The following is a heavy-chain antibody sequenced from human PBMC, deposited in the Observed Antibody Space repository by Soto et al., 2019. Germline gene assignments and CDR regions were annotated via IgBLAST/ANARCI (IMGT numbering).Heavy chain of an antibody. CDR1: GGSISSGGYY. CDR2: IYYSGST. D-gene: IGHD2-15*01. V-gene: IGHV4-31*03. CDR3: ARDRGGNGGKPYYFDY. J-gene: IGHJ4*02. Sequence: QVQLQESGPGLVKPSQTLSLTCTVSGGSISSGGYYWSWIRQHPGKGLEWIGYIYYSGSTYYNPSLKSRGTISVDTSKNQFALKLSSVTAADTDGYYCARDRGGNGGKPYYFDYWGQGTLVTVSS.